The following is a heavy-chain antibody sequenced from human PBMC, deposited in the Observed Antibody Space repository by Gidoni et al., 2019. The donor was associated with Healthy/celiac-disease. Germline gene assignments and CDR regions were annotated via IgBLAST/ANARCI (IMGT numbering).Heavy chain of an antibody. Sequence: QVQLQQWGAGLLKPSETLSLTCAVYGGSFSGYYWSWIRQPPGKGLEWIGEINHSGSTNYNPSLKSRVTISVDTSKNQFSLKLSSVTAADTAVYYCASGLPARNYYYYGMDVWGQGTTVTVSS. D-gene: IGHD3-10*01. V-gene: IGHV4-34*01. J-gene: IGHJ6*02. CDR3: ASGLPARNYYYYGMDV. CDR2: INHSGST. CDR1: GGSFSGYY.